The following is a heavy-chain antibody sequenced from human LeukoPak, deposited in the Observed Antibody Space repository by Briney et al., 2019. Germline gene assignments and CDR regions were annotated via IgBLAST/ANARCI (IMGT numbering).Heavy chain of an antibody. CDR1: GGSISSGGYY. D-gene: IGHD3-16*01. V-gene: IGHV4-31*02. J-gene: IGHJ4*02. CDR3: ARAPRGEAPYYFDY. Sequence: SQTLSLTCTVSGGSISSGGYYWSWIRQHPGKGLEWIGYIYYSGSTYYNPSLKSRVTISVDTSKNQFSLKLSSVTAADTAVYYCARAPRGEAPYYFDYSGQGTLVTVSS. CDR2: IYYSGST.